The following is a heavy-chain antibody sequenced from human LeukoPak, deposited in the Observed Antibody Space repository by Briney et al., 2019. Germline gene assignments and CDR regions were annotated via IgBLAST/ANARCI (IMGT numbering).Heavy chain of an antibody. CDR2: ISGSGGST. CDR3: AKALGAFDI. J-gene: IGHJ3*02. Sequence: GGSLRLSCAASGFTFSSGMHWVRQAPGKGLEWVSAISGSGGSTYYADSVKGRFTISRDNSKNTLYLQMNSLRAEDTAVYYCAKALGAFDIWGQGTMVTVSS. D-gene: IGHD1-26*01. V-gene: IGHV3-23*01. CDR1: GFTFSSG.